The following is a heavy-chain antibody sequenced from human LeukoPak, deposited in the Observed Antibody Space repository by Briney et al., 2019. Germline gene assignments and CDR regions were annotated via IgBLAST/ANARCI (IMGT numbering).Heavy chain of an antibody. V-gene: IGHV3-23*01. D-gene: IGHD6-19*01. Sequence: GSLRLSCAASGFTFSSYGMSWVRQAPGKGLEWVSGISGSGDTTYYADSVKGRFTISRDNSKNTLYLQMNSLRAEDTAVYYCAREGGYSSGWYYYYYYMDVWGKGTTVTISS. CDR2: ISGSGDTT. CDR3: AREGGYSSGWYYYYYYMDV. CDR1: GFTFSSYG. J-gene: IGHJ6*03.